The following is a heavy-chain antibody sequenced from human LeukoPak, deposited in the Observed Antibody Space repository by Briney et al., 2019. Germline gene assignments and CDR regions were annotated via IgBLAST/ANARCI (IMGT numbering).Heavy chain of an antibody. CDR2: INTNTGNP. CDR1: GYTFIGHY. J-gene: IGHJ4*02. CDR3: AIDMGQLVPIFDY. D-gene: IGHD6-13*01. Sequence: ASAKVSCKTSGYTFIGHYMHWVRQAPGQGLEWMGWINTNTGNPTYAQGFTGRFVFSLDTSVSTAYLQISSLKAEDTAVYYCAIDMGQLVPIFDYWGQGTLVTVSS. V-gene: IGHV7-4-1*02.